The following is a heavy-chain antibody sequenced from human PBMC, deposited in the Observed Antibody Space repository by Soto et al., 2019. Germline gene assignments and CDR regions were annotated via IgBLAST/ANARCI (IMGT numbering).Heavy chain of an antibody. CDR3: ARVPHYSSSWNDYGMDV. Sequence: QVQLQESGPGLVKPSGTLSLTCAVSGGSISSSNWWSWVRQPPGKGLEWIGEIYHSGSTNYNPSLKSRVTISVDKSKNQFSLKLSSVTAADTAVYYCARVPHYSSSWNDYGMDVWGQGTTVTVSS. CDR2: IYHSGST. V-gene: IGHV4-4*02. CDR1: GGSISSSNW. D-gene: IGHD6-13*01. J-gene: IGHJ6*02.